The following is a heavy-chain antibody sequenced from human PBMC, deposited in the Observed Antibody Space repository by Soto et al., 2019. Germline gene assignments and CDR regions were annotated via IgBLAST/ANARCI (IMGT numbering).Heavy chain of an antibody. Sequence: QVQLVQSGAEVKKPGASVQVSCKASGYTFTSYGISWVRQAPGQGLEWMGWISAYNGNTNYAQKLQGRVTMTTDTSTSTAYMELRSLRSDDTAVYYCARDVRKATTSYYYYYYMDVWGKGTTVTVSS. J-gene: IGHJ6*03. CDR2: ISAYNGNT. CDR1: GYTFTSYG. CDR3: ARDVRKATTSYYYYYYMDV. D-gene: IGHD4-17*01. V-gene: IGHV1-18*01.